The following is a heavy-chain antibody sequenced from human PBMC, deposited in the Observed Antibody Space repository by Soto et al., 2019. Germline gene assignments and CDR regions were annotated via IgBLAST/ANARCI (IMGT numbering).Heavy chain of an antibody. CDR2: IWYDGSNK. Sequence: GGSLRLSCAASGFTFSSYGMHWVRQAPGKGLEWLAVIWYDGSNKYYTDSVKGRFTISRDNSKNTLYLQMNSLRAEDTAVYYCARERKLHDAFDIWGQGTMVTVSS. CDR1: GFTFSSYG. CDR3: ARERKLHDAFDI. J-gene: IGHJ3*02. V-gene: IGHV3-33*01. D-gene: IGHD1-26*01.